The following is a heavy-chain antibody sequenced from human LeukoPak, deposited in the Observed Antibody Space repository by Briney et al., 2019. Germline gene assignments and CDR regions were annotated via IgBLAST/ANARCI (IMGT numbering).Heavy chain of an antibody. CDR1: GGSISGYY. J-gene: IGHJ3*02. V-gene: IGHV4-34*01. D-gene: IGHD3-3*01. Sequence: SETLSLTCTVSGGSISGYYWSWIRQPPGKGLEWIGEINHSGSTNYNPSLKSRVTISVDTSKNQFSLKLSSVTAADTAVYYCARRDDFWSGYRDAFDIWGQGTMVTVSS. CDR3: ARRDDFWSGYRDAFDI. CDR2: INHSGST.